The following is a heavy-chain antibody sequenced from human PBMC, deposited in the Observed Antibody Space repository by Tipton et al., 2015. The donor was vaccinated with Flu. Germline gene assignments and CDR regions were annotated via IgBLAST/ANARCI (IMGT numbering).Heavy chain of an antibody. CDR1: GGSISGYY. CDR3: ARDLGSSGSFDY. V-gene: IGHV4-59*01. J-gene: IGHJ4*02. Sequence: TLSLTCTVSGGSISGYYWSWIRQPPGKGLEWIAFIYYSGSTNYNPSLKSRVTISVDTSKNQFSLKLSSVTAADTAVYYCARDLGSSGSFDYWGQGTLVTVSS. CDR2: IYYSGST. D-gene: IGHD6-13*01.